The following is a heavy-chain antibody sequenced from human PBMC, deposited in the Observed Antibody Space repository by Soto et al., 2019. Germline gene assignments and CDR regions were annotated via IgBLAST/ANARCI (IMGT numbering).Heavy chain of an antibody. Sequence: KGLEWVSGISGSGDSTYYADSVKGRFTISRDNSKNTLYLQMNSLRAEDTAVYFFFFSSRRRHTSYRSGLGIPAEPSSDL. V-gene: IGHV3-23*01. D-gene: IGHD3-16*02. CDR2: ISGSGDST. J-gene: IGHJ2*01. CDR3: FFSSRRRHTSYRSGLGIPAEPSSDL.